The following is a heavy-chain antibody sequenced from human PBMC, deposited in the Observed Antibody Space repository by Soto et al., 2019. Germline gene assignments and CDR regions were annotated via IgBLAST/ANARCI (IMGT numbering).Heavy chain of an antibody. V-gene: IGHV4-39*01. J-gene: IGHJ5*01. D-gene: IGHD3-10*01. CDR1: GDSISSKSCC. CDR2: LCQSGST. Sequence: QLQLQESGPGLVKPSETLSLTCGVSGDSISSKSCCWDWIRQSPGKGLEWIGSLCQSGSTDYNPSCTSRFTISEDTAKNQLSLRLTTVTAAATAVYFCASNMVWGVCGRCDSWGQGSLVIVSS. CDR3: ASNMVWGVCGRCDS.